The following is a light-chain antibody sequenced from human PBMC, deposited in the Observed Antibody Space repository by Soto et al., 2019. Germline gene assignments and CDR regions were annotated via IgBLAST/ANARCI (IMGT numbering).Light chain of an antibody. Sequence: QLVLTQSPSASASLGASVKLTCTLSSGHNNYAIAWHQLQPEKGPRYLMKLNSDGSHSKGDGIPDRFSGSSSGTERYLTISSLQSEDEADYYCQTWGTGIVLFGGGTKLTVL. CDR2: LNSDGSH. V-gene: IGLV4-69*01. CDR3: QTWGTGIVL. CDR1: SGHNNYA. J-gene: IGLJ2*01.